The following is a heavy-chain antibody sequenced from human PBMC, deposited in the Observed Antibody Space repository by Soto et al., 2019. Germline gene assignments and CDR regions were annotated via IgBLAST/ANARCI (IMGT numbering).Heavy chain of an antibody. D-gene: IGHD3-10*01. CDR3: ARVSMVREHYYYYYGMDV. CDR2: IYHSGST. V-gene: IGHV4-4*02. CDR1: GGSISSSNW. J-gene: IGHJ6*02. Sequence: LSLTCAVSGGSISSSNWWSWVRQPPGKGLEWIGEIYHSGSTNYNPSLKSRVTISVDKSKNQFSLKLSSVTAADTAVYYCARVSMVREHYYYYYGMDVWGQGTTVTVSS.